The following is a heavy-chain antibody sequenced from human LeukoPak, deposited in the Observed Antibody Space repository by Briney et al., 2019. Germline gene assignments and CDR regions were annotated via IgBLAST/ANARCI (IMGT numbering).Heavy chain of an antibody. CDR3: ARVVSSPGIYYYYYMDV. J-gene: IGHJ6*03. D-gene: IGHD4-23*01. V-gene: IGHV4-39*07. CDR1: GGSISSSSYY. CDR2: IYYSGST. Sequence: SETLSLTCTVSGGSISSSSYYWGWIRQPPGKGLEWIGGIYYSGSTYYNPSLKSRVTISVDTSKNQFSLKLSSVTAADTAVYYCARVVSSPGIYYYYYMDVWGKGTTVTVSS.